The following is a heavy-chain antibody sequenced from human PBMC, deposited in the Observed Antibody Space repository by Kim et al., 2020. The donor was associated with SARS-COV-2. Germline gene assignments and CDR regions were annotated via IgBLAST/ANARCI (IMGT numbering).Heavy chain of an antibody. CDR1: GYTFTRYD. CDR2: MNPNSGNT. D-gene: IGHD3-3*01. Sequence: ASVKVSCKAAGYTFTRYDINWVRQAPGQGFEWMGWMNPNSGNTGYAQKFQGTVTMTSDTSISTAYMELSGLGSEDPAFYYCARGRLTQIFGVTLRSDVFD. J-gene: IGHJ3*01. CDR3: ARGRLTQIFGVTLRSDVFD. V-gene: IGHV1-8*01.